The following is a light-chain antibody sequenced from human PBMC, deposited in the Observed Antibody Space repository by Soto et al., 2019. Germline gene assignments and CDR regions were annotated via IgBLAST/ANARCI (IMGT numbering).Light chain of an antibody. J-gene: IGKJ4*01. CDR3: QQDT. V-gene: IGKV3-11*02. CDR1: QSVGNY. CDR2: DAS. Sequence: EIVLTQSPATLSLSPGERATLSCRASQSVGNYLAWYQQKAGQAPRLLIYDASNRAAGIPARFSGSGSERDFTLTISSLEPEDFAVYYCQQDTFGGGTKVEIK.